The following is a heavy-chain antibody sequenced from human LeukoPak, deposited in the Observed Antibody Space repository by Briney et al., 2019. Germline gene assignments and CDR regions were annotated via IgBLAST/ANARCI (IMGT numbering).Heavy chain of an antibody. Sequence: GGSLRLPCAASGFTFSTYWMTWVRQAPGKGLEWVANINQDGGERHHVDSVRGRFTISRDNAKNSLFLQMNSLRVEDTAVYYCVRDMDVWGQGTTVTVSS. CDR1: GFTFSTYW. CDR2: INQDGGER. CDR3: VRDMDV. J-gene: IGHJ6*02. V-gene: IGHV3-7*04.